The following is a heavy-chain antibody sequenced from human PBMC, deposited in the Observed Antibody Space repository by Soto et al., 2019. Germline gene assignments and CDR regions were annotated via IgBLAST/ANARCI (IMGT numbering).Heavy chain of an antibody. J-gene: IGHJ6*02. Sequence: SETLSLTCAVYGGSFSGYYWSWIRQPPGKGLGWIGEINHSGSTNYNPSLKSRVTISVDTSKNQFSLKLSSVTAADTAVYYCARGDAAAGTGYYYYYGMDVWGQGTTVTVSS. CDR1: GGSFSGYY. D-gene: IGHD6-13*01. CDR2: INHSGST. V-gene: IGHV4-34*01. CDR3: ARGDAAAGTGYYYYYGMDV.